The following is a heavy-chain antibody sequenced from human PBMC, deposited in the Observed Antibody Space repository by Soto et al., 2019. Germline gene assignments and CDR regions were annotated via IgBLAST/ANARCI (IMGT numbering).Heavy chain of an antibody. CDR3: TTDGSSWYGGFDP. Sequence: GGSLRLSCAASGFTFSNAWMSWVRQAPGKGLEWVGRIKSKTDGGTTDYAAPVKGRFTISRDDSKNTLYLQMNSLKTEDTAVYYCTTDGSSWYGGFDPWGQGTLVTVSS. D-gene: IGHD6-13*01. V-gene: IGHV3-15*01. CDR1: GFTFSNAW. CDR2: IKSKTDGGTT. J-gene: IGHJ5*02.